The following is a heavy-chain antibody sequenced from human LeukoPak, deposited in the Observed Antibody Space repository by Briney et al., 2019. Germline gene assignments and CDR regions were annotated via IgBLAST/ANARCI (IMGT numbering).Heavy chain of an antibody. D-gene: IGHD3-10*01. CDR1: GYTFTSYD. V-gene: IGHV1-8*01. CDR3: ARVRRVLLWFGGVTDYGMDV. J-gene: IGHJ6*02. CDR2: MNPNSGNT. Sequence: GASVKVSCKASGYTFTSYDINWVRQATGQGLEWMGWMNPNSGNTGYAQKFQGRVTMTRNTSISTAYMELSSLRSEDTAVYYCARVRRVLLWFGGVTDYGMDVWGQGTTVTVSS.